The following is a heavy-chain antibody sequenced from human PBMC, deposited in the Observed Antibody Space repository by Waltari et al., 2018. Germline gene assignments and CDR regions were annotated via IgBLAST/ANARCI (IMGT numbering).Heavy chain of an antibody. CDR1: GFTFSSYA. CDR2: SRGSGGDT. V-gene: IGHV3-23*01. CDR3: AKEFDDFWSGYLQGDY. Sequence: EVQLLESGGGLVQPGGSLRLSCAASGFTFSSYAMSWVRQAPGKGLGWVSASRGSGGDTDYANPLKGRFTISRDNSKNTLYLQMNSLRAEDTAVYYCAKEFDDFWSGYLQGDYWGQGTLVTVSS. D-gene: IGHD3-3*01. J-gene: IGHJ4*02.